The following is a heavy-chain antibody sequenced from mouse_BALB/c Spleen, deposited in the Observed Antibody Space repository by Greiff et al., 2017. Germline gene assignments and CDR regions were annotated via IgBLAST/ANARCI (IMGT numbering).Heavy chain of an antibody. CDR3: ARGLDYGSFAY. CDR2: IYPGDGDT. V-gene: IGHV1-87*01. Sequence: VKLQESGAELARPGASVKLSCKASGYTFTSYWMQWVKQRPGQGLEWIGAIYPGDGDTRYTQKFKGKATLTADKSSSTAYMQLSSLASEDSAVYYCARGLDYGSFAYWGQGTLVTVSA. CDR1: GYTFTSYW. D-gene: IGHD1-2*01. J-gene: IGHJ3*01.